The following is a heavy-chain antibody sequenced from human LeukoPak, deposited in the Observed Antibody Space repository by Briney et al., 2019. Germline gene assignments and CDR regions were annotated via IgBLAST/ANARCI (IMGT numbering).Heavy chain of an antibody. V-gene: IGHV4-59*08. CDR3: AVRGYSYGPFDY. D-gene: IGHD5-18*01. J-gene: IGHJ4*02. CDR2: IYYSGST. Sequence: PSETLSLTCTVSGGSISSYYWSWIRQPPGKGLEWIGYIYYSGSTNYNPSLKSRVTISVDTSKNQFSLKLSSVTAAGTAVYYCAVRGYSYGPFDYWGQGTLVTVSS. CDR1: GGSISSYY.